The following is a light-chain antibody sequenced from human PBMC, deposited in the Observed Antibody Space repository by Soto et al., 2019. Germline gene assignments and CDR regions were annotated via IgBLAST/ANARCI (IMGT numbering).Light chain of an antibody. CDR3: SSYTSSSTLV. CDR1: SSDVGGYNY. Sequence: QSVLTQPASVPGSPGQSITISCTGTSSDVGGYNYVSWYQQHPGKAPKFMIYDVSNRPSGVSNRLSGSKSGNTASLTISGLQAEDEADYYCSSYTSSSTLVFGTGTKVTVL. V-gene: IGLV2-14*01. CDR2: DVS. J-gene: IGLJ1*01.